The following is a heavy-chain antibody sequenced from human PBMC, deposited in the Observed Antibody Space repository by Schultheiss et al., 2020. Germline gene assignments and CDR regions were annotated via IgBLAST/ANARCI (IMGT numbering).Heavy chain of an antibody. CDR1: GFTFSSYG. CDR3: ARARYSSGWYDY. D-gene: IGHD6-19*01. J-gene: IGHJ4*02. Sequence: GGSLRLSCAASGFTFSSYGMHWVRQAPGKGLEWVAVISYDGSNKYYADSVKGRFTISRDNSKNTLYLQMNSLRAEDTAVYYCARARYSSGWYDYWGQGTLVTVSS. V-gene: IGHV3-30*03. CDR2: ISYDGSNK.